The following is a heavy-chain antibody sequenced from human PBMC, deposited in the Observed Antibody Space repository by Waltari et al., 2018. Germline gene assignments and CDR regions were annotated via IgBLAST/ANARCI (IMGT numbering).Heavy chain of an antibody. J-gene: IGHJ6*02. V-gene: IGHV3-30*02. CDR2: IRYDGSNK. CDR1: GFTFSSYG. CDR3: AKDRSAGMDV. Sequence: QVQLVESGGGVVQPGGSLRLSCAASGFTFSSYGMHWVRQAPGKGLEWVAFIRYDGSNKYYADSVKGRFTISRDNSKNTLYLQMNSLRAEDTAVYYCAKDRSAGMDVWGQGTTVTVSS.